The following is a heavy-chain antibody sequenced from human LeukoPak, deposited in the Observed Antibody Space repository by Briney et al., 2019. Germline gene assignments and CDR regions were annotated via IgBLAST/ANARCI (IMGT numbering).Heavy chain of an antibody. D-gene: IGHD6-19*01. Sequence: SETLSLTCTVSGGSISSSSYYWGWIRQPPGKGLEWIGSIYYSGSTYYIPSLKSRVTISVDTSKNQFSLKLSSVTAADTAVYYCASIAVAGTLGHYWGQGTLVTVSS. V-gene: IGHV4-39*01. J-gene: IGHJ4*02. CDR2: IYYSGST. CDR1: GGSISSSSYY. CDR3: ASIAVAGTLGHY.